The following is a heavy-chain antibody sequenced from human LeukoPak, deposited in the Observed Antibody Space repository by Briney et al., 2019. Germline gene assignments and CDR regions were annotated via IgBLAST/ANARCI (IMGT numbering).Heavy chain of an antibody. Sequence: SETLSLTCAVYGGSFSGYYWSWIRQPPGKGLEWIGEINHSGSTNYNPSLKSRVAISVDTSKNQFSLKLSSVTAADTAVYYCARTGYSSGWYGGYFQHWGQGTLVTVSS. CDR2: INHSGST. CDR1: GGSFSGYY. J-gene: IGHJ1*01. CDR3: ARTGYSSGWYGGYFQH. D-gene: IGHD6-19*01. V-gene: IGHV4-34*01.